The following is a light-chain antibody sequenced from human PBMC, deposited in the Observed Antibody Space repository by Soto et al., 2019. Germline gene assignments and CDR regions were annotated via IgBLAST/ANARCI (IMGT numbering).Light chain of an antibody. J-gene: IGKJ2*01. CDR3: QQYNSYPYT. V-gene: IGKV1-5*03. CDR2: KAS. Sequence: DIQMTXXPXXXXASVGDRVTXTCRXSQSISSWLAWYQQKPGKAPKLLIYKASSLESGVPSRFSGSGSGTEFTLTISSLQPDDFATYYCQQYNSYPYTFGQGTKLEIK. CDR1: QSISSW.